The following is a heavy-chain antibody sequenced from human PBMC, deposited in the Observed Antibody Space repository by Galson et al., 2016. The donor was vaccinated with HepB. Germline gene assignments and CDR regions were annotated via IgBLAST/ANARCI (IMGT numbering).Heavy chain of an antibody. V-gene: IGHV3-33*01. CDR3: ARDRDSYNSPDY. J-gene: IGHJ4*02. D-gene: IGHD5-24*01. Sequence: SLRLSCAASGFTFSSYGMHWVRQAPGKGLEWVAVIWYDGSNKYYADSVKGRFTISRDNSKNMVYLQMTFLRVEDTAVYYCARDRDSYNSPDYWGQGILVTVSS. CDR2: IWYDGSNK. CDR1: GFTFSSYG.